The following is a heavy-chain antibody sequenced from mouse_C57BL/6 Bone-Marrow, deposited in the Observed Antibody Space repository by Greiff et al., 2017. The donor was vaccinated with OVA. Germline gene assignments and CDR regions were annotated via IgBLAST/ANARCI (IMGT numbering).Heavy chain of an antibody. CDR3: ARRRYYYGSSHYAMDY. V-gene: IGHV3-6*01. J-gene: IGHJ4*01. CDR2: ISYDGSN. CDR1: GYSITSGYY. Sequence: EVKLVESGPGLVKPSQSLSLTCSVTGYSITSGYYWNWIRQFPGNKLEWMGYISYDGSNNYNPSLKNRISITRDTSKNQFFLKLNSVTTEDTATYYCARRRYYYGSSHYAMDYWGQGTSVTVSS. D-gene: IGHD1-1*01.